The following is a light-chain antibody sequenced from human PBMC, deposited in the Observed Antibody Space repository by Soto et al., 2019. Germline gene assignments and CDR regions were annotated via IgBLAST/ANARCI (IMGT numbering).Light chain of an antibody. CDR3: YSYTSSNTYV. CDR2: DVS. CDR1: SSDVGGYNY. V-gene: IGLV2-14*03. J-gene: IGLJ1*01. Sequence: QSALTQPASVSGSPGQSITISCTGTSSDVGGYNYVSWYQHHPGKVPQLMIYDVSNRPSGVSNRFSASKSGNTASLTISGLQAEDEADYYRYSYTSSNTYVFGTGTKVT.